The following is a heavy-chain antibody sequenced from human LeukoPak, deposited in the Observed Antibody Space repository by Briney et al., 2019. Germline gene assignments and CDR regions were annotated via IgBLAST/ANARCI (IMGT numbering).Heavy chain of an antibody. CDR2: IRPGGGIT. Sequence: GGSLRLSCAASGFTFSNHGMNWVRQAPGKGLEWVSGIRPGGGITYYADSVKGRFTISRDNSKNTLYLEVISLRAEDTAVYYCANDLEWIQLNLGRGQGTLVTVSS. CDR3: ANDLEWIQLNLG. CDR1: GFTFSNHG. J-gene: IGHJ4*02. V-gene: IGHV3-23*01. D-gene: IGHD5-18*01.